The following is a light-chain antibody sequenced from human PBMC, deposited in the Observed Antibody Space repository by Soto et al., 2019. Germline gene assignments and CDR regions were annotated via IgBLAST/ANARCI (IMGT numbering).Light chain of an antibody. CDR3: SSYTHSTTVI. CDR2: EVI. J-gene: IGLJ2*01. CDR1: SSDVAAYNF. V-gene: IGLV2-14*03. Sequence: QPVLTQPASVSGSPGQSITISCTGTSSDVAAYNFVSWYQQHPGEVPKLMIYEVIKRPSGISDRFSGSKSGNTASLTISGLQAEDEADYYCSSYTHSTTVIFGGGTKLTVL.